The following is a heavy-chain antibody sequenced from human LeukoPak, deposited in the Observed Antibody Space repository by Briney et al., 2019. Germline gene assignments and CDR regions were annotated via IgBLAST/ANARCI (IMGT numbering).Heavy chain of an antibody. D-gene: IGHD3-22*01. Sequence: GGSLRLSCVASGFMFGDYWMRWVRQAPGKGLEWVASINQNEVVKYYVDSVKGRFTISRDNAKNTLYLQMNSLRAEDTAVYYCAKDSSYYYGSTCYIDYWGQGALVTVSS. CDR1: GFMFGDYW. CDR2: INQNEVVK. J-gene: IGHJ4*02. CDR3: AKDSSYYYGSTCYIDY. V-gene: IGHV3-7*03.